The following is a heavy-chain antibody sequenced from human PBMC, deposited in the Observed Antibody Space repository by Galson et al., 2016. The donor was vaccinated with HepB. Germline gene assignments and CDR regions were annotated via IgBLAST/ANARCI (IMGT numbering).Heavy chain of an antibody. CDR1: GFTFRSYT. D-gene: IGHD7-27*01. CDR3: ARDGPGSGPDFDY. V-gene: IGHV3-7*01. Sequence: SLRLSCAASGFTFRSYTMNWVRQASGKGLEWVATINPDGGETYYVASVRGRFTISKDNAKNSLFLQMNSLRVEDSAVYFCARDGPGSGPDFDYWGQGALVTVSS. CDR2: INPDGGET. J-gene: IGHJ4*02.